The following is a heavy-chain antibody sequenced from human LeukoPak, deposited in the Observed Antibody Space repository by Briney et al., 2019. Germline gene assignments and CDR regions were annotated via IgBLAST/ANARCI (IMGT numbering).Heavy chain of an antibody. V-gene: IGHV1-69*13. J-gene: IGHJ6*03. Sequence: SVKVSCKASGGTFSSYAISWVRQAPGQGLEWMGGIIPIFGTANYAQKFQGRVTITADESTSTAYMELSSLRSEDTAVYYCARHSYSTSYSYYYMDVWGRGTTVTVSS. D-gene: IGHD6-6*01. CDR3: ARHSYSTSYSYYYMDV. CDR2: IIPIFGTA. CDR1: GGTFSSYA.